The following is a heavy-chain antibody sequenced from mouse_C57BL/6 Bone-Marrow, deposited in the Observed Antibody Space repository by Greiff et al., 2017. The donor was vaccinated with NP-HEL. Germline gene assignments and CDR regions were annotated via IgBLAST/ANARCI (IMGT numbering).Heavy chain of an antibody. D-gene: IGHD2-2*01. V-gene: IGHV1-82*01. Sequence: QVQLQQSGPELVKPGASVKISCKASGYAFSSSWMNWVKQRPGKGLEWIGRIYPGDGDTNYNGKFKGKATLTADKSSSTAYMQLSSLTSEDSAVYFCARFGCWYFDVWGTGTTVTVSS. J-gene: IGHJ1*03. CDR3: ARFGCWYFDV. CDR2: IYPGDGDT. CDR1: GYAFSSSW.